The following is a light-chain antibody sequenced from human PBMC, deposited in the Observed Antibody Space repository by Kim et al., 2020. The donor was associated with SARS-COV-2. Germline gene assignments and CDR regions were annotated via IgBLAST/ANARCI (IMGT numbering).Light chain of an antibody. Sequence: IQLTQSPSSLSASVGDRVTITCRASQGISSYLAWYQQKPGKAPKLLIYDASTLQGGVPSRFSGSGSGTEFTLTISSLQPEDFATYYCQQLNSYPYTFGLGTKLEI. CDR2: DAS. V-gene: IGKV1-9*01. CDR3: QQLNSYPYT. CDR1: QGISSY. J-gene: IGKJ2*01.